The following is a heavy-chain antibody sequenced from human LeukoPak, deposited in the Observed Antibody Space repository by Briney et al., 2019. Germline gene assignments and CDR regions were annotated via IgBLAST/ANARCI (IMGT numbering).Heavy chain of an antibody. V-gene: IGHV4-34*01. CDR3: ARDSSGARFDP. CDR2: INHSGST. D-gene: IGHD3-22*01. CDR1: GGSFSGYY. J-gene: IGHJ5*02. Sequence: SETLSLTCAVYGGSFSGYYWSWLRQPPGKGLEWIGEINHSGSTNYNPSLKSRVTMSVDTSKNQFSLKLSSVTAADTAVYYCARDSSGARFDPWGQGTLVTVSS.